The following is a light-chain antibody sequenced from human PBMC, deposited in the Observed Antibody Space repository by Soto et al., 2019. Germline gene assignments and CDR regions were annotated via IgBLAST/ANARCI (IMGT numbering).Light chain of an antibody. CDR2: DAS. V-gene: IGKV3-15*01. CDR1: QSVTSD. J-gene: IGKJ5*01. CDR3: QQYNRWPPIT. Sequence: EIVMTQSPGTLSVSPGERATLSCRASQSVTSDLAWYPQRPGPAPTLLIYDASTRATGVPARFSGSGSGTEFTLTISSLQSEDSAVYYCQQYNRWPPITFGQGTRLEI.